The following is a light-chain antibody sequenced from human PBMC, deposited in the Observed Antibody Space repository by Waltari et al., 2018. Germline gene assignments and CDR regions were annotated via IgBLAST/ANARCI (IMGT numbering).Light chain of an antibody. CDR3: QQHHTYPWT. V-gene: IGKV1-16*01. J-gene: IGKJ1*01. CDR1: QGISNY. Sequence: DIQLTQSPSSLSASVGDTFPITCRASQGISNYVAWYQQKPLKAPKPLIFYASRLENGVPSRFTGSGSGTDFTLTITSLQPEDFATYYCQQHHTYPWTFGQGTKV. CDR2: YAS.